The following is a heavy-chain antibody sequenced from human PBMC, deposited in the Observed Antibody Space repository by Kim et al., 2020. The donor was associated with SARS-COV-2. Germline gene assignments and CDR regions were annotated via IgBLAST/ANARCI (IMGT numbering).Heavy chain of an antibody. CDR3: ARGGGTMVRGAVLFDY. D-gene: IGHD3-10*01. V-gene: IGHV5-51*01. J-gene: IGHJ4*02. CDR2: IYPGDSDT. CDR1: GYSFTSYW. Sequence: GESLKISCKGSGYSFTSYWIGWVRQMPGKGLEWMGIIYPGDSDTRYSPSFQGQVTISADKSISTAYLQWSSLKASDTAMYYCARGGGTMVRGAVLFDYWGQGTLVTVSS.